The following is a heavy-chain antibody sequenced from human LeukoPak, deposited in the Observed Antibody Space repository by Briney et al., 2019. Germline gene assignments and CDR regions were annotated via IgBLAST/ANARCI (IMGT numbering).Heavy chain of an antibody. J-gene: IGHJ1*01. CDR3: ARAPRHPYYDFWTPFQH. CDR2: INPSGGST. CDR1: GYTFTSYY. Sequence: GASVKVSCKASGYTFTSYYMHWVRQAPGQGLAWMGIINPSGGSTSYAQKFQGRVTMTRDTSTSTVYMELSSLRSEDTAVCYCARAPRHPYYDFWTPFQHWGQGTLVTVSS. V-gene: IGHV1-46*01. D-gene: IGHD3-3*01.